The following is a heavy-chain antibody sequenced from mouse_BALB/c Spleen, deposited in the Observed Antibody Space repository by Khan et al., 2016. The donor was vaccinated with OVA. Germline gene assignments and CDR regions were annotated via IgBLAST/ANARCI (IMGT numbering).Heavy chain of an antibody. CDR2: ISYSGST. D-gene: IGHD1-2*01. CDR1: GYSITSGYG. J-gene: IGHJ2*01. V-gene: IGHV3-2*02. Sequence: EVKLEESGPGLVKPFQSLSLTCTVTGYSITSGYGWNWIRQFPGNKLEWMGYISYSGSTNYNPSLKSRISITRDTSKNQFFLQLNSVTTEDTATYYCARTARIKYWGQGTTLTVSS. CDR3: ARTARIKY.